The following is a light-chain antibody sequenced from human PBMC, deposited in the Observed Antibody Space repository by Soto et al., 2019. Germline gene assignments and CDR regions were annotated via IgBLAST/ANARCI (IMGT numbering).Light chain of an antibody. CDR3: QQYNDWWT. CDR1: QSVSSN. J-gene: IGKJ1*01. V-gene: IGKV3-15*01. CDR2: GAS. Sequence: EVVMTQSPATLSASPGESATLSCRASQSVSSNLAWFQQKPGQAPRPLIYGASTRASGVPARFSGSGSGTEFSLTISSLQSEDFAVYYCQQYNDWWTFGQGTKVDI.